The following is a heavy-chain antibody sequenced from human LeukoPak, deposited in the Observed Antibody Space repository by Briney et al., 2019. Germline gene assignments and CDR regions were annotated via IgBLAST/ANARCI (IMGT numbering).Heavy chain of an antibody. Sequence: GGSLRLPCAASGFTFSSYAMSWVRQAPGKGLEWVSAISGSGGSTYYADSVKGRFTISRDNSKNTLYLQMNSLRAEDTAVYYCAKDSIYCSSTSCYTTGEPWGQGTLVTVSS. CDR3: AKDSIYCSSTSCYTTGEP. D-gene: IGHD2-2*02. J-gene: IGHJ5*02. CDR2: ISGSGGST. V-gene: IGHV3-23*01. CDR1: GFTFSSYA.